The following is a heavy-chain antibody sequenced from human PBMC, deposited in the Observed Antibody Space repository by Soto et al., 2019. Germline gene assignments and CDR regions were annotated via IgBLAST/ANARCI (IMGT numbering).Heavy chain of an antibody. CDR3: ARVPYYDILTGPYYYYGMDV. CDR2: IIPIFGTA. D-gene: IGHD3-9*01. J-gene: IGHJ6*02. V-gene: IGHV1-69*13. Sequence: SVKVSCKASGGTFSSYAISWVRQAPGQGLEWMGGIIPIFGTANYAQKFQGRVTITADESTSTAYMELSSLRSEDTAVYYCARVPYYDILTGPYYYYGMDVWGQGTTVTVSS. CDR1: GGTFSSYA.